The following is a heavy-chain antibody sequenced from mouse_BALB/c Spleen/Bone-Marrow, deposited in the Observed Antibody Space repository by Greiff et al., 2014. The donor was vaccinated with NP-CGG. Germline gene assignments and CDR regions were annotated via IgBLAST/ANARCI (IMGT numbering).Heavy chain of an antibody. J-gene: IGHJ3*01. V-gene: IGHV14-3*02. CDR2: IDPANGNT. CDR1: GFNIKDTY. Sequence: VQLKQSGAELVKLGASVKLSCTASGFNIKDTYMHWVKQRPEQGLEWIGRIDPANGNTKYDPKFQGKATITTDTSSNTAYLQLRSLTSEDTAVYYCARYDYRYSWFAYWGQGTLVTVSA. D-gene: IGHD2-14*01. CDR3: ARYDYRYSWFAY.